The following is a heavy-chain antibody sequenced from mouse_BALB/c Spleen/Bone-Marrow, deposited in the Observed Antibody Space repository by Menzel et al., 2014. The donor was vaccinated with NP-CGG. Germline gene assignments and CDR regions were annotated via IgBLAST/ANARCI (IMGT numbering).Heavy chain of an antibody. J-gene: IGHJ1*01. Sequence: EVQRVESGPELVKPGASVKMSCKASGYTFXSYVMHWVKQKPGQGLEWIGYINPYNDGTKYNEKFKGKATLTSDKSSSTAYMELSSLTSEDSAVYYCARSPWYFDVWGAGTTVTVSS. CDR3: ARSPWYFDV. CDR1: GYTFXSYV. CDR2: INPYNDGT. V-gene: IGHV1-14*01.